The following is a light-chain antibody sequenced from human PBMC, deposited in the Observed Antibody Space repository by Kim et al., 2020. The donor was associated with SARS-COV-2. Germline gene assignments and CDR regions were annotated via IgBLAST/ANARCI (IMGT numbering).Light chain of an antibody. CDR1: SSDVGDYNY. J-gene: IGLJ1*01. CDR3: SSYTSSSTDV. Sequence: GQSITISCTGTSSDVGDYNYVSWYQQHPGKAPKLMIYDVSNRPSGISNRFSGSKSGNTASLTISGLQAEDEADYYCSSYTSSSTDVFGTGTKVTVL. V-gene: IGLV2-14*03. CDR2: DVS.